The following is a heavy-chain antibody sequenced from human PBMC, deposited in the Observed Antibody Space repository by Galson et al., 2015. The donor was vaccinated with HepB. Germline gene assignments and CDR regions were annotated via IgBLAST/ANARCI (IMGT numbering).Heavy chain of an antibody. CDR3: AREGDPHIYWSALDF. CDR1: GFNFSLYS. V-gene: IGHV3-33*08. D-gene: IGHD3-3*01. Sequence: SLRLSCAASGFNFSLYSMNWVRQAPGKGLEWVATIWVDGTNKFYADSVKGRFTISRDNSKNTLSLQMNSLRADDTAVYYCAREGDPHIYWSALDFWGQGILVTVSS. J-gene: IGHJ4*02. CDR2: IWVDGTNK.